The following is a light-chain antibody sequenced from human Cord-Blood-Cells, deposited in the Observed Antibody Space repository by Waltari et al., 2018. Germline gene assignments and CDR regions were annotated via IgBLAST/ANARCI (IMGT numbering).Light chain of an antibody. CDR1: SSDVGSYNL. J-gene: IGLJ3*02. CDR3: CSYAGSSTWV. CDR2: EGS. V-gene: IGLV2-23*01. Sequence: QSALTQPASVSGSPVQSITIACTSTSSDVGSYNLVSWYQQHPGKAPKLMIYEGSKRPSGVSNRFSGSKSGNTASLTISGLQAEDEADYYCCSYAGSSTWVFGGGTKLTVL.